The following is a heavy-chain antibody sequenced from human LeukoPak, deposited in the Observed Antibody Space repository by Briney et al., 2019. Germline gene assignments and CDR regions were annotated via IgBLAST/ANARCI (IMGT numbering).Heavy chain of an antibody. V-gene: IGHV3-48*01. Sequence: PGGSLRLSGAASGFSFSIYSMNWVRQAPGKGLEWVSYISSSSSTIYYVDSVKGRFTISRDNAKNSLYLQMNSLRAEDTAVYYCARLGYSYGQTYFDYWGQGTLVTVSS. CDR2: ISSSSSTI. D-gene: IGHD5-18*01. CDR1: GFSFSIYS. CDR3: ARLGYSYGQTYFDY. J-gene: IGHJ4*02.